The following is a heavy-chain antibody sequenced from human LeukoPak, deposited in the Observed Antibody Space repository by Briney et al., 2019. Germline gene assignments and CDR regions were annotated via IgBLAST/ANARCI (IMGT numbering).Heavy chain of an antibody. Sequence: PGGSLRLSCAASGFTFSSYGMHWVRQAPGKGLEWVAGISYDGTNKYYADSVKGRFTISRDNSKNMMYLQMNSLRAEDTAVYYCATDWQWELLTGAFNVWGQGTMVTVS. V-gene: IGHV3-33*05. CDR3: ATDWQWELLTGAFNV. D-gene: IGHD1-26*01. CDR2: ISYDGTNK. CDR1: GFTFSSYG. J-gene: IGHJ3*01.